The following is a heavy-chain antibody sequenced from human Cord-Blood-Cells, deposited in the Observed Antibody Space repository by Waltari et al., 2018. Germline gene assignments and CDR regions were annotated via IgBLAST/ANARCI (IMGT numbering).Heavy chain of an antibody. CDR3: ARGRGIDYYYGMDV. J-gene: IGHJ6*02. CDR1: GYSISSGYY. V-gene: IGHV4-38-2*01. CDR2: IYHSGST. D-gene: IGHD3-16*01. Sequence: QVQLQESGPGLVKPSETLSLTCAVSGYSISSGYYWGRSRQPPGKGLEWIGSIYHSGSTYYNPSLKSRVTISVDTSKNQFSLKLSSVTAADTAVYYCARGRGIDYYYGMDVWGQGTTVTVSS.